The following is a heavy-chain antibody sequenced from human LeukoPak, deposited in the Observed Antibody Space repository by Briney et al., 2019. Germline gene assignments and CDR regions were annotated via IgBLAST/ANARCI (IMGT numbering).Heavy chain of an antibody. CDR1: GGSISSYY. CDR3: VRAIYPNYYDSSGYYIDYYYYGMDV. Sequence: SETLSLTCTVSGGSISSYYWSWIRQPPGKGLEWIGYIYYSGSTNYNPSLKSRVTISVDTSKNQFSLKLSSVTAADTAVYYCVRAIYPNYYDSSGYYIDYYYYGMDVWGQGTTVTVSS. D-gene: IGHD3-22*01. CDR2: IYYSGST. V-gene: IGHV4-59*01. J-gene: IGHJ6*02.